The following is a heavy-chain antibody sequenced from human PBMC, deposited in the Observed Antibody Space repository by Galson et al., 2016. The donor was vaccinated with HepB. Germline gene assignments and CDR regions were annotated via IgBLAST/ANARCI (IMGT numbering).Heavy chain of an antibody. V-gene: IGHV4-4*01. CDR3: ASKEWTSKLHYFYGLDV. CDR1: GGSVSSPTW. D-gene: IGHD3-3*01. J-gene: IGHJ6*01. Sequence: LSLTCRVSGGSVSSPTWWTWVRQSPGKGLGWIGESYQTGTTNYHPSLRRRDTISVDKPKNQFALRLASVTAADTAVYFCASKEWTSKLHYFYGLDVWGQGTTVIVSS. CDR2: SYQTGTT.